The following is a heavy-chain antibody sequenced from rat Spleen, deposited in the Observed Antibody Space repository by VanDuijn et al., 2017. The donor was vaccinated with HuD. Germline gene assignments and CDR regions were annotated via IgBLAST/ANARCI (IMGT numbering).Heavy chain of an antibody. CDR3: ARRRWELGFDN. CDR2: ISPRGSIT. J-gene: IGHJ2*01. CDR1: GFTFTNYG. D-gene: IGHD1-11*01. V-gene: IGHV5-19*01. Sequence: EVQLVESGGGLVQPGRSLKLSCAASGFTFTNYGMHWIRQAPTNGLEWVASISPRGSITHYRDSVRGRFTIFRDVAKSTLYLQMDSLRSEDTATYYCARRRWELGFDNWGQGVMVTVSS.